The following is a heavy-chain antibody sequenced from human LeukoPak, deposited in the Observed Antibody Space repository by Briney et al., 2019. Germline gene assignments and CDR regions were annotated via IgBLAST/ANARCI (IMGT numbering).Heavy chain of an antibody. V-gene: IGHV1-2*02. CDR1: GYSFTGYY. CDR2: INPNSGGT. CDR3: ARSYYDSSGHLDY. Sequence: ASVKVSCKASGYSFTGYYMHWVRQAPGQGLEWMGWINPNSGGTNYAQKFQGRVTMTRDTPLSTVYMELSRLRSDDTAEYYCARSYYDSSGHLDYWGQGTLVTVSS. J-gene: IGHJ4*02. D-gene: IGHD3-22*01.